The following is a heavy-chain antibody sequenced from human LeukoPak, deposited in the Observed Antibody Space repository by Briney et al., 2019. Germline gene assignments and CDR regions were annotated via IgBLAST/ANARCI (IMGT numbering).Heavy chain of an antibody. J-gene: IGHJ3*02. Sequence: GGSLRLSCTASGFTFSSYGMSWVRQAPGKGLQWVSAISFNDGSTYYADSVKGRFTISRDNSKNTLYLQMNSLRAEDTATYYCAKDSPLLTIWGQGTMVTVSS. CDR1: GFTFSSYG. V-gene: IGHV3-23*01. CDR3: AKDSPLLTI. CDR2: ISFNDGST.